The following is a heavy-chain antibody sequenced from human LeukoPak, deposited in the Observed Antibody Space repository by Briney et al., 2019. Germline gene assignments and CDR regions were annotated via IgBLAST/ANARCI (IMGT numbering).Heavy chain of an antibody. CDR1: RGSISRSY. CDR2: IYHSGST. CDR3: ARAQRDAFDI. V-gene: IGHV4-38-2*01. D-gene: IGHD1-1*01. Sequence: SETLPLNCPVSRGSISRSYRGGIRQPPGKGLEWIGSIYHSGSTYYNPSLKSRVTISVDTSKNQFYLKLSSVTAADTAVYYWARAQRDAFDIWGQGTMVTVSS. J-gene: IGHJ3*02.